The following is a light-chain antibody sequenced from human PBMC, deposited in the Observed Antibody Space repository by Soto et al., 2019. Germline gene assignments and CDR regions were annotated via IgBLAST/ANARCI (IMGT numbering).Light chain of an antibody. V-gene: IGLV2-23*01. CDR2: EGT. CDR1: RSDVGSYNL. Sequence: QSALTQPASVSGSPGQSITISCTGTRSDVGSYNLVSWYQLHPGKAPKLMIYEGTKRPSGVSNRFSGSKSGNTASLTISGLQAEDEADYYCCSYAGTSTWVFGGGTKLTVL. J-gene: IGLJ3*02. CDR3: CSYAGTSTWV.